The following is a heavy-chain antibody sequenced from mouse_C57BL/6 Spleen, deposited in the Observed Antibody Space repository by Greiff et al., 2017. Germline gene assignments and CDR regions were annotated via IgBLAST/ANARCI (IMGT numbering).Heavy chain of an antibody. V-gene: IGHV1-15*01. CDR3: TRSGLLRWAY. CDR2: IDPETGGT. Sequence: QVQLQQSGAELVRPGASVTLSCKASGYTFTDYEMHWVKQTPVHGLEWIGAIDPETGGTAYNQKFKGKAILTADKSSSTAYMELRSLTSEDSAVYYCTRSGLLRWAYWGQGTLVTVSA. D-gene: IGHD1-1*01. J-gene: IGHJ3*01. CDR1: GYTFTDYE.